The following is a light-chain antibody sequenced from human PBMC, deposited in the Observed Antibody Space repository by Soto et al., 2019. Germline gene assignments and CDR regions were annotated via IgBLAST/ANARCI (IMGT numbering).Light chain of an antibody. CDR2: GNN. CDR3: QSYDSSLSGYV. J-gene: IGLJ1*01. V-gene: IGLV1-40*01. Sequence: QSVLTQPPSVSGAPGQRVTISCTGSSANIGAAYNVDWYQQLPGTAPKLLIYGNNNRPSGVPARLSGSKSGTSASLAIPGLQAEDEGDYYCQSYDSSLSGYVFGTGTKVTVL. CDR1: SANIGAAYN.